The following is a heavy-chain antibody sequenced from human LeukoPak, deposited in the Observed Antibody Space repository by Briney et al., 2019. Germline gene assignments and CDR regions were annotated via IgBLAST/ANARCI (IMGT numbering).Heavy chain of an antibody. J-gene: IGHJ4*02. CDR2: IPYDGSNK. CDR1: GFTFSSYA. CDR3: ARERGPDTYYDYVWGSYRYYFDY. V-gene: IGHV3-30-3*01. Sequence: GGSLRLSCAASGFTFSSYAMHWVRQAPGKGLEWVAVIPYDGSNKYYADSVKGRFTISRDNSKNTLYLQMNSLRAEDTAVYYCARERGPDTYYDYVWGSYRYYFDYWGQGTLVTVSS. D-gene: IGHD3-16*02.